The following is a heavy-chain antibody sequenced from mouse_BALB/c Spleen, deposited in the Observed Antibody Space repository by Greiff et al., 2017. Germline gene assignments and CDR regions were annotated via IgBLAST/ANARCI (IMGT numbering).Heavy chain of an antibody. CDR2: ISDGGSYT. V-gene: IGHV5-4*02. CDR3: ARSEEYPWFAY. Sequence: DVMLVESGGGLVKPGGSLKLSCAASGFTFSDYYMYWVRQTPEKRLEWVATISDGGSYTYYPDSVKGRCTITRDNAKNNLYLQMSSLKTEDTAMYYYARSEEYPWFAYWGQGTLVTVSA. CDR1: GFTFSDYY. D-gene: IGHD5-1*01. J-gene: IGHJ3*01.